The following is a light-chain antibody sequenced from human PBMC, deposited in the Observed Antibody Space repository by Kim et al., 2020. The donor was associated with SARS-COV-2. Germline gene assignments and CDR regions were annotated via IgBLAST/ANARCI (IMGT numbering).Light chain of an antibody. CDR1: QSVTGNY. V-gene: IGKV3-20*01. Sequence: EIVLTQSPATLSLSPGERATLSCRASQSVTGNYLGWYQQRPGQAPRLLIYGASTRATGIPDRFSGSGSGTDFTLTISRLESEDFAVYYCHHFDNSLYTFGQGTKLEIK. CDR3: HHFDNSLYT. CDR2: GAS. J-gene: IGKJ2*01.